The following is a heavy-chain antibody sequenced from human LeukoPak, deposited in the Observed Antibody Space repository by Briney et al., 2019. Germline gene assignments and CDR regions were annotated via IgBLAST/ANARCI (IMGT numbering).Heavy chain of an antibody. V-gene: IGHV4-59*01. CDR2: IHYSGST. CDR3: ARDRSGVGYSFDY. CDR1: GGSISSDY. Sequence: PSETLSLTCSVSGGSISSDYWNWIRQPPGKGLEWIGYIHYSGSTKYNPSLKSRITISVDTSKNQFSLKLSSVTAADTAVYYCARDRSGVGYSFDYWGQGNLVTVSS. J-gene: IGHJ4*02. D-gene: IGHD5-24*01.